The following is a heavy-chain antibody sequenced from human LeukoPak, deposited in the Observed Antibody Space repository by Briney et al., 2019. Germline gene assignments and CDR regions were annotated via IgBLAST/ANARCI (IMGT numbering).Heavy chain of an antibody. J-gene: IGHJ4*02. CDR3: ARDRKRLEEWLVLVY. D-gene: IGHD6-19*01. V-gene: IGHV3-30-3*01. CDR1: GFTFSSYA. Sequence: PGGSLRLSCAASGFTFSSYAMHWVRQAPGKGLEWVAVISYDGSNKYYADSVKGRFTISRDNSKNTLYLQMNSLRAEDTAVYYCARDRKRLEEWLVLVYWGQGTLVTVSS. CDR2: ISYDGSNK.